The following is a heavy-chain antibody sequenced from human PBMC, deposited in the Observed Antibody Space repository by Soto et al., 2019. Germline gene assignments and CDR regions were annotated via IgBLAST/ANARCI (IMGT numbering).Heavy chain of an antibody. J-gene: IGHJ4*02. CDR2: ISASGGGT. V-gene: IGHV3-23*01. D-gene: IGHD6-6*01. CDR1: GFTFSDYA. Sequence: EVQLLESGGGLVQPGGSLRLSCAASGFTFSDYAMSWVRQAPGKGLEWVSGISASGGGTYYADSVKGRFTISRDNSKTTLFMQMNSLRAEDTAVYYCAKGPSRTYSGSSRYFDYWGQGALVTVSS. CDR3: AKGPSRTYSGSSRYFDY.